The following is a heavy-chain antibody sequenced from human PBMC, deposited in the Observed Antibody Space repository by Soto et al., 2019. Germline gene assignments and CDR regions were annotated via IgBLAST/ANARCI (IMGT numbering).Heavy chain of an antibody. CDR3: GRDGSGERAAANLDV. V-gene: IGHV4-31*03. D-gene: IGHD2-2*01. Sequence: QVQLQESGPGLVKPSQTLSLTCTVSGGSISSGTYYWTWIRQHPGKGLEWIAYIHYSGSTYYNPSLQSRLAISVDTSKNQFSLKLTSMTAADTAVYYCGRDGSGERAAANLDVWGKGTTVTVSS. CDR1: GGSISSGTYY. CDR2: IHYSGST. J-gene: IGHJ6*04.